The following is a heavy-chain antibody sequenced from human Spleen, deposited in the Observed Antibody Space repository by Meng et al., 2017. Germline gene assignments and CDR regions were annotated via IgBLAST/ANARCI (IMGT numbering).Heavy chain of an antibody. CDR3: ARDRIVVVPGSTPWFDP. J-gene: IGHJ5*02. CDR2: IWYDGSNK. CDR1: GFTFSSYG. V-gene: IGHV3-33*01. Sequence: GESLKISCAASGFTFSSYGMHWVRQAPGKGLEWVAVIWYDGSNKYYADSVKGRFIISRDNSKNTLYLQMNSLRAEDTAVYYCARDRIVVVPGSTPWFDPWGQGTLVTVSS. D-gene: IGHD2-2*01.